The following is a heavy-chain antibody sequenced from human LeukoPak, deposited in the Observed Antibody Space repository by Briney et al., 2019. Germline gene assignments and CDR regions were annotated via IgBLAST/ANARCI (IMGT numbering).Heavy chain of an antibody. CDR3: ARRSRDGYFLDS. D-gene: IGHD5-24*01. CDR2: TFSSGAT. V-gene: IGHV4-4*09. Sequence: SETQTLTCIVSGGSMSGYYWSWIRRPPEKGLEWIGHTFSSGATTYNPSLKSRVTISVDTSRSQFSLNLSSVTAADTAVYYCARRSRDGYFLDSWGQGTLVTVSS. CDR1: GGSMSGYY. J-gene: IGHJ4*02.